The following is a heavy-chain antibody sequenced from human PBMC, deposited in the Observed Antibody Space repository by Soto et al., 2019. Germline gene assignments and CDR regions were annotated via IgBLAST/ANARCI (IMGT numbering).Heavy chain of an antibody. V-gene: IGHV1-69*13. J-gene: IGHJ6*02. CDR1: GGTFSSYA. CDR2: IIPIFGTA. Sequence: SVKVSCKACGGTFSSYAISWVRQAPGQGLEWMGGIIPIFGTANYAQKFQGRVTITADESTSTAYMEVSSLRSEDTAVYYCARGYDLWSGYSTYYYYGMDVWGQGTTVTVSS. D-gene: IGHD3-3*01. CDR3: ARGYDLWSGYSTYYYYGMDV.